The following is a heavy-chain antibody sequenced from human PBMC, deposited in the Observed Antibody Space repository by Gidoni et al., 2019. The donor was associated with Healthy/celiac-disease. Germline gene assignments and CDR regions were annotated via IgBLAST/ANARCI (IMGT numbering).Heavy chain of an antibody. D-gene: IGHD2-2*01. J-gene: IGHJ3*02. CDR2: IGPAGDK. CDR1: GFTFRSYD. V-gene: IGHV3-13*04. CDR3: ARGRCSSTSCYAHDAVDI. Sequence: EVQLVESGGGLVQPGGSLRISCAASGFTFRSYDMPWVRQATGKGLEWFSAIGPAGDKYYPGSVKGRFTISTENAKTSLYLQMHSLRAGDTAVYYCARGRCSSTSCYAHDAVDIWGQGTMVTVSS.